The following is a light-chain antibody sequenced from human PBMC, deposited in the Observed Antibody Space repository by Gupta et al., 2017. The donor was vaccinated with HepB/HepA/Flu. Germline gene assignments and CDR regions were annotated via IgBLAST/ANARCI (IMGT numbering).Light chain of an antibody. Sequence: SYGLTQPPSVSVSPGQTANITCSGDKLGRKYDSWYQQKPGHSPVLVIFKDRERPSGVPERFSGSNSGNTAALTISGTQPMDEAEYYCLAWDRSFAVFGGGTKVTVL. CDR2: KDR. CDR3: LAWDRSFAV. V-gene: IGLV3-1*01. CDR1: KLGRKY. J-gene: IGLJ3*02.